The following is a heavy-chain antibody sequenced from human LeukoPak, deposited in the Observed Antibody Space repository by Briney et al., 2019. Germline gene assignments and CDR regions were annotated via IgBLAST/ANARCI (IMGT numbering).Heavy chain of an antibody. CDR1: GGTISSYC. CDR3: AKYRNVSSGRWLDT. V-gene: IGHV4-4*07. J-gene: IGHJ5*02. Sequence: PSETLSLTCTVSGGTISSYCWSWIRQPAGKGLEWIGRIYTSGSNNYNPSLKSRVTITVASSKNQFSLKLSSVTAADAAVYYCAKYRNVSSGRWLDTWGQGTLVTVSS. CDR2: IYTSGSN. D-gene: IGHD6-19*01.